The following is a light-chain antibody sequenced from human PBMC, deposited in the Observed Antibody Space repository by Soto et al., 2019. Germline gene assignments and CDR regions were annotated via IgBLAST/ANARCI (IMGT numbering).Light chain of an antibody. V-gene: IGLV2-14*01. J-gene: IGLJ3*02. Sequence: QSVLTQPASVSGSPGQSIAISCTGTSSDVGGYNYVSWYQQYPGKAPKLIISEVSNRPSGISNRFSGSKSGNTASLTISGLQAEDEADYYCSSYTSSSTLVFGGGTQLTVL. CDR3: SSYTSSSTLV. CDR1: SSDVGGYNY. CDR2: EVS.